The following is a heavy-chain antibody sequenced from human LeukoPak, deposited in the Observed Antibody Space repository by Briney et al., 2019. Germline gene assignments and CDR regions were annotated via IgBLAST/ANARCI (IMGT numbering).Heavy chain of an antibody. Sequence: GGSLRLSCAGSGFTFNYFAIHWVRQAPGKGLEWVSSISSSSSYIYYADSVKGRFTISRDNAKNSLYLQMNSLRAEDTAVYYCARDSVGGSYLTIDYWGQGTLVTVSS. CDR3: ARDSVGGSYLTIDY. J-gene: IGHJ4*02. CDR1: GFTFNYFA. V-gene: IGHV3-21*01. D-gene: IGHD1-26*01. CDR2: ISSSSSYI.